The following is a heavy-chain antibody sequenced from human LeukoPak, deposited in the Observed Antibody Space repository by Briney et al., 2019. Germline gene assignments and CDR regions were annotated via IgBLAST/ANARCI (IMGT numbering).Heavy chain of an antibody. CDR2: IYYSGST. CDR1: GGSIISYY. D-gene: IGHD2-15*01. CDR3: ASSLYCSGGSCSGIDP. Sequence: SETLSLTCTVSGGSIISYYWSWIRQPPGKGLEWIGYIYYSGSTNYNPSLKSRVTISVDTSKNQFSLKLSSVTAADTAVYYCASSLYCSGGSCSGIDPWGQGTLVTVSS. J-gene: IGHJ5*02. V-gene: IGHV4-59*01.